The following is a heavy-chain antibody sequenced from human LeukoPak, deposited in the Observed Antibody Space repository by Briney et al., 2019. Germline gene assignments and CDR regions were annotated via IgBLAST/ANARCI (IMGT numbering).Heavy chain of an antibody. CDR2: IIPIFGIA. J-gene: IGHJ5*02. Sequence: SVKVSCKASGGTFSSYVISWVRQAPGQGLEWMGGIIPIFGIANYAQKFQGRVTITADKSTSTAYMELSSLRSEDTAVYYCARDRCSSTSCYQNWFDPWGQGTLVTVSS. CDR3: ARDRCSSTSCYQNWFDP. V-gene: IGHV1-69*17. CDR1: GGTFSSYV. D-gene: IGHD2-2*01.